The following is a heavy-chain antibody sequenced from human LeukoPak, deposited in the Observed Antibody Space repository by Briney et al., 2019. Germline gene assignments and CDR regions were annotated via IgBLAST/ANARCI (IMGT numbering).Heavy chain of an antibody. V-gene: IGHV3-30*02. CDR1: GFTFSSNG. J-gene: IGHJ4*02. D-gene: IGHD3-22*01. CDR3: AKDPHPYYYDSSGPPGDY. CDR2: IRYDGSNK. Sequence: VGCLRLSCAAPGFTFSSNGMHWVRHAPGKGLEWVAFIRYDGSNKYYADSRKGRFTISRDNSKNTLYLQMNSLRAEDTAVYYCAKDPHPYYYDSSGPPGDYWGQGTLVTVSS.